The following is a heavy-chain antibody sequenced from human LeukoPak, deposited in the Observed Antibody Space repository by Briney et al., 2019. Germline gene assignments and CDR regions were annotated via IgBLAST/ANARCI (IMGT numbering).Heavy chain of an antibody. J-gene: IGHJ4*02. Sequence: GGSLRLSCAASGFTFSSYGMHWVRQAPGKGLEWVAVISYDGSNKYYADSVKGRFTISRDNSKNTLYLQMNSLRAEDTAVYYCAKDLIDFWGYIGFDYWGQGTLVTVSS. D-gene: IGHD3-3*01. CDR3: AKDLIDFWGYIGFDY. CDR2: ISYDGSNK. CDR1: GFTFSSYG. V-gene: IGHV3-30*18.